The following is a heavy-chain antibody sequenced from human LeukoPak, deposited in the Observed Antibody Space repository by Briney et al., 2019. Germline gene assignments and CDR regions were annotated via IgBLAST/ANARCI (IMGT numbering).Heavy chain of an antibody. V-gene: IGHV3-74*01. J-gene: IGHJ4*02. CDR1: GFTFSSYW. D-gene: IGHD6-13*01. CDR2: INSDGSST. Sequence: AGGSLRLSCAASGFTFSSYWMHWVRQAPGKGLVWVSRINSDGSSTSYADSVKGRFTISRDNSKNTLYLQMNSLRAEDTAVYYCAKDLRARPLSSSWYVYDYWGQGTLVTVSS. CDR3: AKDLRARPLSSSWYVYDY.